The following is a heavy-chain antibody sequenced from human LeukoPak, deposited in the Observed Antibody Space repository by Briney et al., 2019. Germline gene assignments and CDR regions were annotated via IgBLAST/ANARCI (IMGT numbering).Heavy chain of an antibody. CDR3: AREGGHQLLPPTWTHTGIFDF. CDR2: LQNPDIT. J-gene: IGHJ4*02. D-gene: IGHD2-8*02. V-gene: IGHV4-38-2*02. CDR1: GYSINDGYF. Sequence: SETLSLTCAVSGYSINDGYFWAWLRQPPGKGLEWIATLQNPDITHYNPSLDSRVTISLDRSKNQFSLRLISVTAADTAIYYCAREGGHQLLPPTWTHTGIFDFWGQGSLVTVSS.